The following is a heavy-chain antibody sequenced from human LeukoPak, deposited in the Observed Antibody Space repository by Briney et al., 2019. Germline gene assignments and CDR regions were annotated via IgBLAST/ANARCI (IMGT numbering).Heavy chain of an antibody. D-gene: IGHD4-23*01. CDR3: AREDGGKADI. Sequence: SGGSLRLSCAASGFTFSRYSMNWVRQAPGKGLEWVSYISSSNNTIDYADSVKGRFSISRDKAKNSLYLQMKSLRDEDTAVYYCAREDGGKADIWGQGTMVTVSS. CDR1: GFTFSRYS. J-gene: IGHJ3*02. CDR2: ISSSNNTI. V-gene: IGHV3-48*02.